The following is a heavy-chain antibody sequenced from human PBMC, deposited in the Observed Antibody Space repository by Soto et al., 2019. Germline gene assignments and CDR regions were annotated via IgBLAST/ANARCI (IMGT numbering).Heavy chain of an antibody. D-gene: IGHD5-12*01. CDR1: GFTFSSYW. J-gene: IGHJ4*02. CDR3: ARDSPIGSTYSGYDGIDH. Sequence: GSLRLSCAASGFTFSSYWMSWVRQAPGKGLEWVANIKQDGSEKYYVDSVKGRFTISRDNAKNSLYLQMNSLRAEDTAVYYCARDSPIGSTYSGYDGIDHWGQGTLVTVSS. CDR2: IKQDGSEK. V-gene: IGHV3-7*01.